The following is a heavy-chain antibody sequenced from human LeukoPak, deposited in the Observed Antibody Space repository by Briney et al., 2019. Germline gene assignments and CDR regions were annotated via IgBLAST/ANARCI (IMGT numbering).Heavy chain of an antibody. Sequence: ASVKVSRKASGYTFTSYDINWVQQATGQGLEWMGGIIPIFGTANYAQKFQGRVTITADKSTSTAYMELSSLRSEDTAVYYCARDKRGSSGWHVFGGYYYYMDVWGKGTTVTVSS. V-gene: IGHV1-69*06. CDR1: GYTFTSYD. CDR2: IIPIFGTA. D-gene: IGHD6-19*01. CDR3: ARDKRGSSGWHVFGGYYYYMDV. J-gene: IGHJ6*03.